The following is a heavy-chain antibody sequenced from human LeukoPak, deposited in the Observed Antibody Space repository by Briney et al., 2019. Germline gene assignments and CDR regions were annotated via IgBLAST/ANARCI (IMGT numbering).Heavy chain of an antibody. CDR1: GFTFSRYG. CDR2: IWYDESNS. V-gene: IGHV3-33*06. D-gene: IGHD1-7*01. CDR3: AKSFLELEAYDYYMDV. Sequence: PGGSLRLSCAASGFTFSRYGMHWVRQAPGKGLEWVAVIWYDESNSYYADSVKGRFTISRDNSKKTLYLQMNSLRAEDTAVYYCAKSFLELEAYDYYMDVWGKGTTVTVPS. J-gene: IGHJ6*03.